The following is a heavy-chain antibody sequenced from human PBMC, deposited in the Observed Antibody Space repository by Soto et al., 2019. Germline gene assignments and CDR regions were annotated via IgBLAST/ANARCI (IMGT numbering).Heavy chain of an antibody. J-gene: IGHJ4*02. CDR2: ISWNSGSI. CDR1: GFTFDDYA. CDR3: ARRPGPWIAAAGTGFDY. D-gene: IGHD6-13*01. Sequence: EVQLVESGGGLVQPGRSLRLSCAASGFTFDDYAMHWVRQAPGKGLEWVSGISWNSGSIGYADSVKGRFTISRDNAKNSLYLQMNSLRAEDTALYYCARRPGPWIAAAGTGFDYWGQGTLVTVSS. V-gene: IGHV3-9*01.